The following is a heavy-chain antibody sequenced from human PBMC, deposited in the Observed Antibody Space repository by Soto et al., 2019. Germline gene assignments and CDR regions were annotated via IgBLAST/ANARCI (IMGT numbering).Heavy chain of an antibody. V-gene: IGHV4-39*01. CDR1: GDSIISSDFY. D-gene: IGHD3-3*02. Sequence: PSETLSLTCTVSGDSIISSDFYWGWVRQPPRKGLEWIGSIFYLGSSYYNPSLKSRVTMSVDTSKNQFSLRLRSVTAADTALYFCARHSLALRKNNWFDPWGQGIMVTVS. CDR3: ARHSLALRKNNWFDP. CDR2: IFYLGSS. J-gene: IGHJ5*02.